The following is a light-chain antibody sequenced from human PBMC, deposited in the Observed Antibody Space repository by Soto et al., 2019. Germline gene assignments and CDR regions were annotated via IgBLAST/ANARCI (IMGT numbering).Light chain of an antibody. Sequence: QSALTQPTSVSGSPGQSITISCTGTSTDVTGRNYVSWYQQHPGKAPKVIIYEVTNRPSGISNRFSGSKSGNTASLTISGLQAEDEADYHCCSYTSGTSVFGTGTKVTVL. V-gene: IGLV2-14*01. CDR2: EVT. CDR1: STDVTGRNY. CDR3: CSYTSGTSV. J-gene: IGLJ1*01.